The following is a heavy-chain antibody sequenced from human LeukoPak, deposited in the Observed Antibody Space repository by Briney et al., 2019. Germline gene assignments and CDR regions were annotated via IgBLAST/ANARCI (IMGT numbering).Heavy chain of an antibody. V-gene: IGHV3-30*18. D-gene: IGHD2-21*02. CDR1: GFTFSSYG. Sequence: GGSLRLSCAASGFTFSSYGMHWVRQAPGKGLEWVAVISYDGSNKYYADSVKGRFTISRDNSKNTLHLQMNSLRAEDTAVYYCAKDWRAYCGGDCYSYFDYWGQGTLVTVSS. CDR2: ISYDGSNK. CDR3: AKDWRAYCGGDCYSYFDY. J-gene: IGHJ4*02.